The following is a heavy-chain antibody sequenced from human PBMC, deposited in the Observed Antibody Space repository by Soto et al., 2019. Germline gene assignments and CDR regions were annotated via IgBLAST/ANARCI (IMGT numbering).Heavy chain of an antibody. CDR2: ISNSGDTT. J-gene: IGHJ4*02. D-gene: IGHD3-10*01. CDR1: GFTFSSYA. CDR3: VKERELFNY. V-gene: IGHV3-23*01. Sequence: PGGSLRLSCAASGFTFSSYAMSWVRQAPGKGLEWVSAISNSGDTTYYADSVKGRFTISRDNSKNTLYLQMNSLRAEDTALYYCVKERELFNYWGQGTLVTVSS.